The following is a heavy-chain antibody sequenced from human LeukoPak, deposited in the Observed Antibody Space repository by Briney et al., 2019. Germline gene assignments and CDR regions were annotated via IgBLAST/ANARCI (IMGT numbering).Heavy chain of an antibody. CDR3: ARVRRERGSSGYSFDAFDI. CDR1: GFTFSSYG. Sequence: GGSLRLSCAASGFTFSSYGMHWVRQAPGKGLEWVAFIRYDGSNKYYADSVKGRFTISRDNSKNTLYLQMNSLRAEDTAVYYCARVRRERGSSGYSFDAFDIWGQGTMVTVSS. J-gene: IGHJ3*02. D-gene: IGHD3-22*01. CDR2: IRYDGSNK. V-gene: IGHV3-30*02.